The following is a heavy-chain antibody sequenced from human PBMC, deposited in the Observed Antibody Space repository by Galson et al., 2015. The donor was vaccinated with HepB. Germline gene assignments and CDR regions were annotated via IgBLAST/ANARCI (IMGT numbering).Heavy chain of an antibody. CDR3: AKVGGAVSDYGDYEGPHAFDI. Sequence: SLRLSCAASGFIFSTYDMHWVRQAPGKGLEWVAVMSYDGSNKYYADSVKGRFTIFRDNSKNTLYLQMNSLRAEDTAVYYCAKVGGAVSDYGDYEGPHAFDIWGQGTMVTVSS. D-gene: IGHD4-17*01. CDR1: GFIFSTYD. CDR2: MSYDGSNK. V-gene: IGHV3-30*18. J-gene: IGHJ3*02.